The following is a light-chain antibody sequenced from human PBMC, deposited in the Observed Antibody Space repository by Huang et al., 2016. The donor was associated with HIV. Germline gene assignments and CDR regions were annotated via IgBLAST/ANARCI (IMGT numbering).Light chain of an antibody. CDR3: QQYDNSIYT. J-gene: IGKJ2*01. CDR2: DTS. V-gene: IGKV1-33*01. Sequence: DIQMTQSPSSLSASVGDRITITCQASQNFDNYLNWYQQKPGKAHKLLIYDTSKLESGVPSRFSGSRSGTDFILTINSLEPEDFATYYCQQYDNSIYTFGQGTKLQIK. CDR1: QNFDNY.